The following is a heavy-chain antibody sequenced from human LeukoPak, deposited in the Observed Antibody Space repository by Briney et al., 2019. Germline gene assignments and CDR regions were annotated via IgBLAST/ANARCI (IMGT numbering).Heavy chain of an antibody. J-gene: IGHJ5*02. V-gene: IGHV4-30-4*08. Sequence: SETLSLTCTVSGGSISSGDYYWSWIRQPPGKGLEWIGYIYYSGSTYYNPSLKSRVTISVDTSKNQFSLKLSSVTAADTAVYYCARYLVVVAATNWFDPWGQGTLVTVSS. CDR2: IYYSGST. D-gene: IGHD2-15*01. CDR3: ARYLVVVAATNWFDP. CDR1: GGSISSGDYY.